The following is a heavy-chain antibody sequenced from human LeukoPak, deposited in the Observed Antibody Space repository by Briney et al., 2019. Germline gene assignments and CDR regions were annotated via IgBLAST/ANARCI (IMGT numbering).Heavy chain of an antibody. Sequence: SETLSLTCTVSGGSISSGGYYWSWIRQHPGKGLEWIGYIYYSESTYYNPSLKSRVTISVDTSKNQFSLKLSSVTAADTAVYYCARVHGFYYYYGMDVWGQGTTVTVSS. V-gene: IGHV4-31*03. CDR2: IYYSEST. CDR3: ARVHGFYYYYGMDV. J-gene: IGHJ6*02. CDR1: GGSISSGGYY.